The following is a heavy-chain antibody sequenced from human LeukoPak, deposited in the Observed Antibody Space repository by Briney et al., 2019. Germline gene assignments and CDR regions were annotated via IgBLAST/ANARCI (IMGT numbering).Heavy chain of an antibody. CDR2: IYASVST. J-gene: IGHJ5*02. Sequence: SQTLSLTCTVSGGSISSGSYYWSWIRQPAGKGLEWIRRIYASVSTSYNPSLKSRVTISVDTSKNQFSLKLSSVTAADTAVYYCARDMRYDILTGYYYNWFDPWGQGTLVTVSS. CDR3: ARDMRYDILTGYYYNWFDP. D-gene: IGHD3-9*01. V-gene: IGHV4-61*02. CDR1: GGSISSGSYY.